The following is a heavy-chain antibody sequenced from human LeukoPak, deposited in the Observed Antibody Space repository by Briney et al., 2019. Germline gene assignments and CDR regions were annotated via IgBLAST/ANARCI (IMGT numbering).Heavy chain of an antibody. Sequence: PSETLSLTCTVSAGSISSYYWGWIRQPPGKGLEWIGSIYYSGSTYYNPSLKSRVTISVDTSKNQFSLKLSSVTAADTAVYYCARDQDITMIVGGNFDYWGQGTLVTVSS. D-gene: IGHD3-22*01. CDR3: ARDQDITMIVGGNFDY. J-gene: IGHJ4*02. V-gene: IGHV4-39*07. CDR1: AGSISSYY. CDR2: IYYSGST.